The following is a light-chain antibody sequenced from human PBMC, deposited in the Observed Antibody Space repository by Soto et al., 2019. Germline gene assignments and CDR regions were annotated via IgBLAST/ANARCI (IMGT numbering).Light chain of an antibody. CDR1: SSDVGSYNL. V-gene: IGLV2-23*02. Sequence: QSVLTQPASVSGSPGQSITISCTGTSSDVGSYNLVSWYQQHPGKAPKLMIYEVSKRPSGVSNRFSGSTSGNTASLTISGLQAEDEADYYCCSYAGSSTFSYVFGTGTKVTVL. J-gene: IGLJ1*01. CDR2: EVS. CDR3: CSYAGSSTFSYV.